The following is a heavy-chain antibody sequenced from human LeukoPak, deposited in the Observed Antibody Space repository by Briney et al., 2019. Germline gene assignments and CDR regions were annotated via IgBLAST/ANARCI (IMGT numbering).Heavy chain of an antibody. CDR3: ARDGRYYYAFDI. J-gene: IGHJ3*02. CDR1: GGSISSYY. Sequence: SETLSLTCTVSGGSISSYYWSWIRQPPGKGLEWIGYIHFSGSTNYNPSLKSRVTVSDDKSKNQFSLKLSSVTAADTAVYYCARDGRYYYAFDIWGQGTMVTVSS. V-gene: IGHV4-59*12. CDR2: IHFSGST. D-gene: IGHD1-26*01.